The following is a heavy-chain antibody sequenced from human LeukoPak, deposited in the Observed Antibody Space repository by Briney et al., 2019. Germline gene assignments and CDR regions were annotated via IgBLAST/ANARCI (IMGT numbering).Heavy chain of an antibody. J-gene: IGHJ4*02. V-gene: IGHV3-48*03. D-gene: IGHD6-13*01. CDR2: ISSTSNMI. CDR3: ATASGSWYRYYFDN. CDR1: GFTFSNYE. Sequence: PGGSLRLSCAASGFTFSNYEMNWARQAPGKGLEWVSYISSTSNMIYYADSVRGRFTISRDNAENSLYLQMNSLRVEDTAVYYCATASGSWYRYYFDNWGQGTLVTVSS.